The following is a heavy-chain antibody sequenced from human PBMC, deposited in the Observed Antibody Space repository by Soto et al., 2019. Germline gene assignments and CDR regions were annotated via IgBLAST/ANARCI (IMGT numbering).Heavy chain of an antibody. CDR2: INHSGST. J-gene: IGHJ4*02. V-gene: IGHV4-34*01. CDR3: ARRYGPGFDY. D-gene: IGHD4-17*01. Sequence: SDTLSLTSAVYGVSFSGYYWTWIRQPPGTGLEWIGEINHSGSTNYNPSLKSRVTISVDTSKNQFSLKLSSVTAADTAVYYCARRYGPGFDYWGQGTLVTVSS. CDR1: GVSFSGYY.